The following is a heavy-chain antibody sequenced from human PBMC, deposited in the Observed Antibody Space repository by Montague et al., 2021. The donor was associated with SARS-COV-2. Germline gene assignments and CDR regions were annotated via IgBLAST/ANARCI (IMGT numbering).Heavy chain of an antibody. CDR1: GDSVSSQSAA. Sequence: CAISGDSVSSQSAAWNWIRQSPSRGLEWLGRTCYRSQWYEDYAVSVKGRITIKPDTSKNQFSLHLESVSPDDTALYYCARGAYHDLYYYYHGMDVWGRGTTVSVSS. J-gene: IGHJ6*02. CDR3: ARGAYHDLYYYYHGMDV. CDR2: TCYRSQWYE. D-gene: IGHD2-2*01. V-gene: IGHV6-1*01.